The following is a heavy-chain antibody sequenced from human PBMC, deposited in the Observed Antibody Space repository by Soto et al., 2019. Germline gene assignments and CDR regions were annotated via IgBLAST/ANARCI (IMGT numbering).Heavy chain of an antibody. CDR1: GGSMSKFY. CDR2: VHATGTS. J-gene: IGHJ5*02. CDR3: VRDGSKTLRDCFDP. Sequence: QVQVQESGPGLVKPSETLSLTCSVSGGSMSKFYWSWIRKTAGKGLEWMGRVHATGTSDYNPSLRSRIAMSVDISKKTFSLRLRSVTAADTGVYYCVRDGSKTLRDCFDPWGQGILVTVSS. D-gene: IGHD4-17*01. V-gene: IGHV4-4*07.